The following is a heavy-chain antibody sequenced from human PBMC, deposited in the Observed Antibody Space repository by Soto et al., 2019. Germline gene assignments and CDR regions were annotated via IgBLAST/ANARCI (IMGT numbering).Heavy chain of an antibody. CDR3: TRENIESSYGLYDAIDI. D-gene: IGHD5-18*01. CDR2: MNPKSGGA. CDR1: GYTFTDYY. Sequence: GASVKVSCKTSGYTFTDYYTHWVRQAPGQGLEWMGWMNPKSGGAYFAQKFQGSVTLTRDTSIGTAYIEVNSLTSDDTAVYFCTRENIESSYGLYDAIDIWGQGTTVTVSS. V-gene: IGHV1-2*02. J-gene: IGHJ3*02.